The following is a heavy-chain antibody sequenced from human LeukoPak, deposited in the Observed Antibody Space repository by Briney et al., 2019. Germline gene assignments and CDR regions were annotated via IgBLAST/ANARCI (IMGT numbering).Heavy chain of an antibody. D-gene: IGHD3-9*01. CDR2: IWYDGSNK. Sequence: GGSLRLSCAASGFTFSSYGMHWVRQAPGKGLEWVAVIWYDGSNKYYADSVKGRFTISRDNSKNTLYLQMNSLRAEDSAIYYCAREISRHFEWGQGTLVTVSS. CDR3: AREISRHFE. J-gene: IGHJ4*02. CDR1: GFTFSSYG. V-gene: IGHV3-33*01.